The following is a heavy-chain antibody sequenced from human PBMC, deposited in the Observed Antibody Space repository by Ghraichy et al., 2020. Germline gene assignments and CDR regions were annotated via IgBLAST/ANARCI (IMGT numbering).Heavy chain of an antibody. D-gene: IGHD3-16*01. Sequence: GGSLRLSCAASGFTFSGYAMHWVRQAPGKGLEWVALISFDGADEYYADSVKGRCSISRDNSKKTLYLQMNSLRVEDTAVYYCARAPVVGIMDGYNWFDPWGQGTLVTVSS. J-gene: IGHJ5*02. V-gene: IGHV3-30-3*01. CDR2: ISFDGADE. CDR1: GFTFSGYA. CDR3: ARAPVVGIMDGYNWFDP.